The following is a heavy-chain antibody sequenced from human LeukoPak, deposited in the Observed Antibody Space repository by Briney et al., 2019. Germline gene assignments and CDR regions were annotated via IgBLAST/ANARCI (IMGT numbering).Heavy chain of an antibody. CDR2: ISYDGSNK. CDR1: GFTFSSYG. V-gene: IGHV3-30*03. Sequence: GGSLRLSCAASGFTFSSYGMHWVRQAPGKGLEWVAVISYDGSNKYYADSVKGRFTISRDNSKNTLYLQMGSLRAEDMAVYYCARATTVTLDYWGQGTLVTVSS. J-gene: IGHJ4*02. D-gene: IGHD4-17*01. CDR3: ARATTVTLDY.